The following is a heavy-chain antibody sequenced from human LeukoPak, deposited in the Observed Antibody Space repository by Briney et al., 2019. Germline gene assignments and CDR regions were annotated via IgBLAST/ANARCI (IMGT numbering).Heavy chain of an antibody. CDR2: VRYDGSQK. V-gene: IGHV3-30*02. CDR3: AKGRARHHSYYFDY. D-gene: IGHD1-14*01. Sequence: PGGSLTLSCAASGFTLSSYDMYWVRQPPGKGLDWVALVRYDGSQKYYADSLKGRSTLSRDNSKNTLYLQMNSLRAEDTAVFYCAKGRARHHSYYFDYWGQGTLVTVSS. CDR1: GFTLSSYD. J-gene: IGHJ4*02.